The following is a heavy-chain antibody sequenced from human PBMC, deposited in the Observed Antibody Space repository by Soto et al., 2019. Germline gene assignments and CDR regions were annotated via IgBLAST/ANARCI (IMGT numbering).Heavy chain of an antibody. Sequence: QVQLQESGPGLVKPSETLSLTCTVSGGSVRNGFYYWSWIRQPPGKGLEWIGFIYYNGITNYNPSLNSRVTISLDTSTNQFSLKLRSVTAADTAIYYCVRDCSSTSCSRGYYYAMDVWGQGPRSPSP. D-gene: IGHD2-2*01. CDR1: GGSVRNGFYY. V-gene: IGHV4-61*01. CDR3: VRDCSSTSCSRGYYYAMDV. CDR2: IYYNGIT. J-gene: IGHJ6*02.